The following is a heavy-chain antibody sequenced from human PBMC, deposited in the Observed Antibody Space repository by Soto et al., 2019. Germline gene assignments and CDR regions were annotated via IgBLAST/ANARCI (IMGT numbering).Heavy chain of an antibody. V-gene: IGHV3-66*01. Sequence: GGSLRLSCAASGFTFSSYAMHWVRQAPGKGLEWVSVIYSGGSTYYADSVKGRFTISRDNSKNTLYLQMNSLRAEDTAVYYCAREDGYRGGDAFDIWGQGTMVTVSS. CDR3: AREDGYRGGDAFDI. CDR1: GFTFSSYA. CDR2: IYSGGST. J-gene: IGHJ3*02. D-gene: IGHD5-12*01.